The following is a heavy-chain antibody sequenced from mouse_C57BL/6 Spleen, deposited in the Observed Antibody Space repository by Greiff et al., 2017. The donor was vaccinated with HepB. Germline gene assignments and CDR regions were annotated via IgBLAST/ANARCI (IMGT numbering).Heavy chain of an antibody. CDR2: IHPSDSDT. D-gene: IGHD1-1*01. J-gene: IGHJ2*01. V-gene: IGHV1-74*01. CDR3: AIVYYYGSSYFDY. CDR1: GYTFTSYW. Sequence: QVQLQQPGAELVKPGASVKVSCKASGYTFTSYWMHWVKQRPGQGLEWIGRIHPSDSDTNNNQKFKGKATLTVDNSASTAYMQLSSLKSEDSAVYSCAIVYYYGSSYFDYWGQGTTLTVSS.